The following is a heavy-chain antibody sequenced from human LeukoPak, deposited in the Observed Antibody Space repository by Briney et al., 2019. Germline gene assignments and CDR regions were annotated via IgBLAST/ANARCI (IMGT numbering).Heavy chain of an antibody. CDR1: GYSISSGYY. V-gene: IGHV4-38-2*01. Sequence: SETLSLTCVVSGYSISSGYYWGWIRQPPGKGLEWIGSIYHSGSTYYNPSLKSRVTISVDTSKNQFSLKLSSVTAADTAVYYCARHYSNYYYWGQGTLVTVSS. CDR3: ARHYSNYYY. D-gene: IGHD4-11*01. CDR2: IYHSGST. J-gene: IGHJ4*02.